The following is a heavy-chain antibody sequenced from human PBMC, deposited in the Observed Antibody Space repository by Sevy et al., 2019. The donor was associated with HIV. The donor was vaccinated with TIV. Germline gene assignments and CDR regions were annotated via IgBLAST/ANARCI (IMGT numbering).Heavy chain of an antibody. Sequence: QQLGSLRLSCAASGFTFSKYWMGWVRQAPGKGLEWVANIKQDAGQKYYVDSVKGRFTISRDNAKNSQYLQMNSLRAEDTAVYFCARDDGNYYFHYWGQGTLVTVSS. D-gene: IGHD1-7*01. CDR3: ARDDGNYYFHY. CDR1: GFTFSKYW. CDR2: IKQDAGQK. V-gene: IGHV3-7*01. J-gene: IGHJ4*02.